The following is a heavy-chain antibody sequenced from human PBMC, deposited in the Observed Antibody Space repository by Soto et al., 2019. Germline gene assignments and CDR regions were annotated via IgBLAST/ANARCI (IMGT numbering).Heavy chain of an antibody. J-gene: IGHJ6*02. CDR3: AREIDYYGLDV. Sequence: QVQLQESGPGLVKPSETLSLTCTVSGVSISSYYGSWIRQPPGKGLEWIGYIYYSGSTNYNPSLKSRVTISVDTSKNQFSLQLTSVTAADTAVYYCAREIDYYGLDVWGQGTTVTVSS. V-gene: IGHV4-59*01. CDR1: GVSISSYY. CDR2: IYYSGST.